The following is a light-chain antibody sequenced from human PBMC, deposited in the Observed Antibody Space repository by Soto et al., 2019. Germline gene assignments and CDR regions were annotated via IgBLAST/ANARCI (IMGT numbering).Light chain of an antibody. CDR1: SSDVGGYNY. V-gene: IGLV2-14*01. CDR3: SSYTSRSTLVV. CDR2: EVN. Sequence: QSALTQPASVSGSPGQSITISCTGTSSDVGGYNYVSWYQQHPGKAPKVMIYEVNNRPSVVSNRFSGSKSGNTASLTISGLQAEDEADYYCSSYTSRSTLVVFGGGTKLTVL. J-gene: IGLJ3*02.